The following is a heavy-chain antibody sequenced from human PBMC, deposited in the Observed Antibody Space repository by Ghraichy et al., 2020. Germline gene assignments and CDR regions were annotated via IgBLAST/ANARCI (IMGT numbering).Heavy chain of an antibody. D-gene: IGHD2-15*01. J-gene: IGHJ6*02. CDR2: INHSGST. CDR3: ARGYCSGGSCPWYYYYYGMDV. V-gene: IGHV4-34*01. CDR1: GGSFSGYY. Sequence: SETLSLTCAVYGGSFSGYYWSWIRQPPGKGLEWIGEINHSGSTNYNPSLKSRVTISVDTSKNQFSLKLSSVTAADTAVYYCARGYCSGGSCPWYYYYYGMDVWGRGTTVTVSS.